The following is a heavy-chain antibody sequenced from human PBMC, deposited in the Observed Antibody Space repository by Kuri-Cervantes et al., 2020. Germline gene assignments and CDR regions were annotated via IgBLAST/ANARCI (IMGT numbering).Heavy chain of an antibody. D-gene: IGHD1-26*01. Sequence: SLKISCAASGFTFDDYAMHWVRQAPGKGLEWVSGISWNSGSIGYADSVKGRFTISRDNSKNTLYLQMNSPRAEDTAVYYCAKGSYFSDYWGQGTLVTVSS. CDR3: AKGSYFSDY. J-gene: IGHJ4*02. V-gene: IGHV3-9*01. CDR2: ISWNSGSI. CDR1: GFTFDDYA.